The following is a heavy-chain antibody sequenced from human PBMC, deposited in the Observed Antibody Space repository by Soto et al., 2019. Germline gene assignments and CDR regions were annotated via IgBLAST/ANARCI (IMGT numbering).Heavy chain of an antibody. CDR3: AKGGFGGYGMDV. Sequence: EEHLVESGGAVVQPGGSLRLSCAASGFNFHDYTIHWVRQSPGKGLEWVSFITWDGGSTHYADSVKGRLTISRDNSKNSLTLEINSLRSEDSGLYYCAKGGFGGYGMDVWGQGTTVIVSS. CDR2: ITWDGGST. V-gene: IGHV3-43*01. J-gene: IGHJ6*02. D-gene: IGHD3-22*01. CDR1: GFNFHDYT.